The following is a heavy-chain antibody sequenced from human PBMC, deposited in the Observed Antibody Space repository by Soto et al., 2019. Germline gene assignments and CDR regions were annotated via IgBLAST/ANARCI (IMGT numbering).Heavy chain of an antibody. CDR2: IYYSGST. Sequence: SETLSLTCTVSGGSISSYYWSWIRQPPGKGLEWIGYIYYSGSTNYNPSLKSRVTISVDTSKNQFSLKLSSVTAADTAVYYCAGTTVTTRTDYWGQGTLVTVSS. CDR1: GGSISSYY. J-gene: IGHJ4*02. CDR3: AGTTVTTRTDY. D-gene: IGHD4-17*01. V-gene: IGHV4-59*08.